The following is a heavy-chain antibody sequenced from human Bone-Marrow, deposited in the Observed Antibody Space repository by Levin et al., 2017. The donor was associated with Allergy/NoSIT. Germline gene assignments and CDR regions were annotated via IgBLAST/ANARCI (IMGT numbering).Heavy chain of an antibody. CDR3: GTDRDLTPNWFDP. CDR2: INPIFGTA. Sequence: SVKVSCKASGGTLSSYAINWVRQAPGQGLEWMGGINPIFGTANYAQRFRGRVSITADESLNTAHMEMSGLGSEDTAVYYCGTDRDLTPNWFDPWGQGTRVTVSS. J-gene: IGHJ5*02. V-gene: IGHV1-69*13. D-gene: IGHD1-14*01. CDR1: GGTLSSYA.